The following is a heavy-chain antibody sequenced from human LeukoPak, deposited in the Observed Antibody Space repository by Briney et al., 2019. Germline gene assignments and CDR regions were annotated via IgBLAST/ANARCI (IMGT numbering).Heavy chain of an antibody. V-gene: IGHV4-4*09. Sequence: SETLSLTCTVSGGSISSYYWSWIRQPPGKGLEWIGYIYTSGSTNYNPSLKSRVTISVDTSKNQFSLKLSSVTAADTAVYYCARGLAYYYDSSGYQNWFDPWGQGTLVTVSS. CDR3: ARGLAYYYDSSGYQNWFDP. J-gene: IGHJ5*02. CDR2: IYTSGST. D-gene: IGHD3-22*01. CDR1: GGSISSYY.